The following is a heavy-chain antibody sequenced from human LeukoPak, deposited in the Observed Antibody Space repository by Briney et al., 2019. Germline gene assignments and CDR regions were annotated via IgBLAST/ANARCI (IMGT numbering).Heavy chain of an antibody. J-gene: IGHJ4*02. CDR3: TRDLYSGSLDY. CDR2: IRTDESST. CDR1: GFTFTTYW. Sequence: GGSLTLSCAASGFTFTTYWMHWVRQSPGRGVVWVSHIRTDESSTDYADSVKGRFTISRDNAKNTVYLQMNSLRAEDTAVYHCTRDLYSGSLDYWGQGTLVSVSS. D-gene: IGHD6-6*01. V-gene: IGHV3-74*01.